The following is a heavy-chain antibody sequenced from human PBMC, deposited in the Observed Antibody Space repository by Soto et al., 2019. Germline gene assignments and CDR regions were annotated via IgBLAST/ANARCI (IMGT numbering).Heavy chain of an antibody. V-gene: IGHV1-8*01. Sequence: QVQLVQSGAEVKKPGASVKVSCKASGYTFTSYDINWVRQATGQGLEWMGWMNPNSGNTGYAQKFQGRVTMTRNTSISTAYMELSSLRSEDTAVYYCARAPRRRSSSLYYYYYMYFWGKGTTVTVSS. J-gene: IGHJ6*03. CDR1: GYTFTSYD. CDR3: ARAPRRRSSSLYYYYYMYF. CDR2: MNPNSGNT. D-gene: IGHD6-13*01.